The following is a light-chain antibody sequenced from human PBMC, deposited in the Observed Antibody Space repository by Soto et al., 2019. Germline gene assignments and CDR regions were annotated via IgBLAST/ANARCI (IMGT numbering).Light chain of an antibody. CDR3: QQYHTYLGT. J-gene: IGKJ1*01. V-gene: IGKV1-5*01. Sequence: DIQMTQSPSTLSASLGERVTITCRASQNIGSWVAWYQQKPGKAPNLLIYDASSLKSGVPSTFSGSGSGTEFTLTISSLQPDDFATYYCQQYHTYLGTFGQGTKVEIK. CDR1: QNIGSW. CDR2: DAS.